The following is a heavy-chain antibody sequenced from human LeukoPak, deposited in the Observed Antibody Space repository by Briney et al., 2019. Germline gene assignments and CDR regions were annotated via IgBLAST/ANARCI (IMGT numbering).Heavy chain of an antibody. J-gene: IGHJ5*02. CDR2: IYYSGST. CDR3: ARHDDSSGAFEGFDP. D-gene: IGHD3-22*01. CDR1: GGSISSSSYY. V-gene: IGHV4-39*01. Sequence: SETLSLTCTVSGGSISSSSYYWGWIRQPPGKGLEWIGSIYYSGSTYYNPSLKSRVTISVDTSKNQFSLKLSSVTAADTAVYYCARHDDSSGAFEGFDPWGQGTLVTVSS.